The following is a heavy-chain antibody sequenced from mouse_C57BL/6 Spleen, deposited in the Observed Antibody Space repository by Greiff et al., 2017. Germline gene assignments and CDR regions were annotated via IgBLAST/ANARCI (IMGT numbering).Heavy chain of an antibody. D-gene: IGHD1-1*01. J-gene: IGHJ4*01. CDR3: ARCTVVATNAMDY. Sequence: QVQLQQPGAELVRPGSSVKLSCKASGYTFTSYWMDWVKQRPGQGLAWIGNIYPSDSETHYNQKFKDKATLTVDKSSSTAYMQLSSLTSEDSAVYYWARCTVVATNAMDYWGQGTSVTVSS. CDR2: IYPSDSET. CDR1: GYTFTSYW. V-gene: IGHV1-61*01.